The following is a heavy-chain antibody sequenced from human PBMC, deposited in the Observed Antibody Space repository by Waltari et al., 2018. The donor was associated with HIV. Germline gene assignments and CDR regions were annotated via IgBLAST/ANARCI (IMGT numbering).Heavy chain of an antibody. CDR2: IYHSGNT. Sequence: QLQLQESGPGLVKPSETLSLTCSVSGDSVTSGDTFWDWVRQPPGKCLGWVATIYHSGNTYYNPPLKCRVSVSGDTSKNQFSLKTRAVTASDTARYVCARHNLLGRIGRSDPWGQGILVTVSS. J-gene: IGHJ5*02. D-gene: IGHD3-10*01. CDR3: ARHNLLGRIGRSDP. CDR1: GDSVTSGDTF. V-gene: IGHV4-39*01.